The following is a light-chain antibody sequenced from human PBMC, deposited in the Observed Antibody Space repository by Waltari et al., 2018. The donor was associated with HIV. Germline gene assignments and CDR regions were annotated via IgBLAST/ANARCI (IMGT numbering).Light chain of an antibody. V-gene: IGLV2-14*01. CDR2: ELT. J-gene: IGLJ2*01. CDR3: TSYISGTSPV. Sequence: QSALTQPPSVYGSPGHSITISCDLNDNDYVSWYQRHPGKAPKVIIYELTNRPSGLSNRFSGSKSGNTATLTISGLQPEDEADYFCTSYISGTSPVFGRGTRVTVL. CDR1: LNDNDY.